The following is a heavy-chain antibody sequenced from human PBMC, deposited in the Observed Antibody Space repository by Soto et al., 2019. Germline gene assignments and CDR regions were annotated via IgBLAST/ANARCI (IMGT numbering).Heavy chain of an antibody. J-gene: IGHJ4*02. Sequence: AGGSLRLSCAASGFTFSSYAMTWVRQAPGKGLGWVSSISGSGGSTYYADSVKGRFGISRDSSKSTLYLQMNSLRAEDTAVYYCALAPKSAAMRYYFDYWGQGTLVTVSS. CDR3: ALAPKSAAMRYYFDY. CDR1: GFTFSSYA. D-gene: IGHD2-2*01. CDR2: ISGSGGST. V-gene: IGHV3-23*01.